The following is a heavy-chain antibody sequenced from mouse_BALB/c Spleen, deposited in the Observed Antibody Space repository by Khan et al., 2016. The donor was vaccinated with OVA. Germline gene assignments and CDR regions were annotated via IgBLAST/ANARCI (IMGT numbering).Heavy chain of an antibody. CDR3: TRERMDC. V-gene: IGHV1-7*01. Sequence: QVQLKQSGAELAKPGASVKMSCKASGYTFTTYWMHWVKQRPGQGLEWIGYINPSSGYTDYNEKFKDRATLSADKSSSAAYMQLSSLTSEDSAVYYCTRERMDCWGQGTTLTVSS. CDR1: GYTFTTYW. J-gene: IGHJ2*01. CDR2: INPSSGYT.